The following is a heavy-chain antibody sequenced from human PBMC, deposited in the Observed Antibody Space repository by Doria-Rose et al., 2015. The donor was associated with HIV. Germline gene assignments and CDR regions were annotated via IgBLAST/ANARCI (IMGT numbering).Heavy chain of an antibody. CDR3: ARIKSSRWYHKYYFDF. V-gene: IGHV2-26*01. CDR1: GVSLSSPGMG. Sequence: QVQLVQSGPVLVKPTETLTLICTVSGVSLSSPGMGVSWIRQPPGKALEWLANIFSDDERFYKTSLKSRLTISRGTSKSQVVRTMTDMDPVDTATYYCARIKSSRWYHKYYFDFWGQGTLVIVSA. J-gene: IGHJ4*02. CDR2: IFSDDER. D-gene: IGHD6-13*01.